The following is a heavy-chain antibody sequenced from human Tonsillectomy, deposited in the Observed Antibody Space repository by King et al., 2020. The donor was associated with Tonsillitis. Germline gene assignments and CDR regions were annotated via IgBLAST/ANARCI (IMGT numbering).Heavy chain of an antibody. Sequence: VQLVESGGGLVKPGGSLRLPCAASGFTFSSYSMNWVRQAPGKGLEWVSSISSSSSYIYYADSVKGRFTISRDNAKNSLYLQINSLRAEDTALYYCARAVYYYVSSGYFPQGEVPDAFDIWGQGTMVTVSS. D-gene: IGHD3-22*01. CDR2: ISSSSSYI. CDR3: ARAVYYYVSSGYFPQGEVPDAFDI. J-gene: IGHJ3*02. CDR1: GFTFSSYS. V-gene: IGHV3-21*01.